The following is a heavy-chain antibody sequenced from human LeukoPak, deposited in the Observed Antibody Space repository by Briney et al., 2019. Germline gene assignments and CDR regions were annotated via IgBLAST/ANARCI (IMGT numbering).Heavy chain of an antibody. J-gene: IGHJ3*02. CDR2: IYPGDSDT. D-gene: IGHD2-21*02. V-gene: IGHV5-51*01. Sequence: GESLKISCKGSGYSFTSYWIGWVRQMPGKGLEWMGIIYPGDSDTRYSPSFQGQVTISADKSISTAYLQWSSLKASDTAMYYCARRRSSYCGGDCYSRSMRAFDIWGQGTMVTVSS. CDR1: GYSFTSYW. CDR3: ARRRSSYCGGDCYSRSMRAFDI.